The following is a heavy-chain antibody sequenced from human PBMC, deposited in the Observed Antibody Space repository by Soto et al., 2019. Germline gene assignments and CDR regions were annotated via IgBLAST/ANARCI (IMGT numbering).Heavy chain of an antibody. Sequence: GGSLRLSCAASGFTFSTYWMTWVRQAPGRGLEWVANMKQDGSEKYYVDSVRGRFTISRDNAENSLYLQMNSLRAEDTAVYYCARGAARIAVASLDAFDIWGQGTMVTVSS. D-gene: IGHD6-19*01. J-gene: IGHJ3*02. V-gene: IGHV3-7*01. CDR2: MKQDGSEK. CDR1: GFTFSTYW. CDR3: ARGAARIAVASLDAFDI.